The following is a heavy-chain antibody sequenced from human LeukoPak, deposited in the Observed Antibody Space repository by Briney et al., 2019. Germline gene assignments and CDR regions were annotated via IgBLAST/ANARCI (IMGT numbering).Heavy chain of an antibody. CDR3: ARGYVGPLPRNYYYCGMDV. J-gene: IGHJ6*04. D-gene: IGHD1-26*01. CDR2: INHSGST. V-gene: IGHV4-34*01. Sequence: SETLSLTCAVYGGSFSGYYWSWIRQPPGKGLEWIGEINHSGSTNYNPSLKSRVTISVDTSKNQFSLKLSSVTAADTAVYYCARGYVGPLPRNYYYCGMDVWGKGTTVTVSS. CDR1: GGSFSGYY.